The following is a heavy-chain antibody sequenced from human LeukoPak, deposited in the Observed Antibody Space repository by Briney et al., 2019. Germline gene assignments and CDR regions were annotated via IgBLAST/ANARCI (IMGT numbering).Heavy chain of an antibody. J-gene: IGHJ3*02. D-gene: IGHD2-21*02. Sequence: GGSLRLSRTASGFTFGDYAMSWFRQAPGKGLEWVGFIRSKAYDGTTEYAASVKGRFTISRDDSKSIAYLQMNSLKTEDTAVYYCTRCGGDCYSGFSDAFDIWGQGTMVTVSS. CDR1: GFTFGDYA. CDR3: TRCGGDCYSGFSDAFDI. CDR2: IRSKAYDGTT. V-gene: IGHV3-49*03.